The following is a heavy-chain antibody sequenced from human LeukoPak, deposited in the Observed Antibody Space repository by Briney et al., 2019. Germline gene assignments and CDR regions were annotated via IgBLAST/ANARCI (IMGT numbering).Heavy chain of an antibody. CDR1: GFTFSSYA. J-gene: IGHJ4*02. Sequence: GGSLRLSCAASGFTFSSYAMSWVRQAPGKGLEWVSAISGSGGSTYYADSVKGRFTISRDNSKNTLYLQMSSLTAADTAVYYCAKDRSIGTYYTFDHWGQGTLVTVSS. CDR2: ISGSGGST. D-gene: IGHD1-26*01. V-gene: IGHV3-23*01. CDR3: AKDRSIGTYYTFDH.